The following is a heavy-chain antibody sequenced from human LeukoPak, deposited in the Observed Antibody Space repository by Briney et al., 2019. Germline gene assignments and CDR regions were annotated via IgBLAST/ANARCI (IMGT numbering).Heavy chain of an antibody. V-gene: IGHV4-34*01. CDR3: ARGRGSSWQKYYFDY. Sequence: SETLSLTCAVYGGSFSGYYWSWIRQPPGKGLEWIGEINHSGSTNYNPSLKSRVTISVDTSKNQFSLKLSSVTAADTAVYYCARGRGSSWQKYYFDYWGQGTLATVSS. D-gene: IGHD6-13*01. CDR2: INHSGST. CDR1: GGSFSGYY. J-gene: IGHJ4*02.